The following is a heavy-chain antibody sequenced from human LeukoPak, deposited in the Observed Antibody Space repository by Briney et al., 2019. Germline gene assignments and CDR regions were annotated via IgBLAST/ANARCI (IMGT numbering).Heavy chain of an antibody. CDR3: AKEGPRWVAATHRYYGMDV. V-gene: IGHV3-30*18. CDR2: ISYDGSNK. D-gene: IGHD2-15*01. J-gene: IGHJ6*02. CDR1: GFTFSSYG. Sequence: GRSLRLSCAASGFTFSSYGMHWVRQAPGKGLEWVAVISYDGSNKYYADSAKGRFTISRDNSKNTLYLQMNSLRAEDTAVYYCAKEGPRWVAATHRYYGMDVRGQGTTVTVSS.